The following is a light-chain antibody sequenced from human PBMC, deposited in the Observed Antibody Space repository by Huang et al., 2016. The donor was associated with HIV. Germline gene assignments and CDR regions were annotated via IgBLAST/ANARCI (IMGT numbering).Light chain of an antibody. CDR3: QQYFTTPPWS. V-gene: IGKV1-NL1*01. CDR1: QPISNS. Sequence: DIQMTQSPFSLSASIGDRVTVTCRASQPISNSLAWYQQKPGQAPKLLLYAASRLKSGVPARCSGSGSGTTYSLTISSLRPEDFATYHCQQYFTTPPWSFGQGTKLEIK. CDR2: AAS. J-gene: IGKJ2*01.